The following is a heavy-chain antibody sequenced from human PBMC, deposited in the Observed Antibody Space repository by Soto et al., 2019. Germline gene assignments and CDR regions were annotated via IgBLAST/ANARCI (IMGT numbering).Heavy chain of an antibody. Sequence: GGSLRLSCAASGFTFSSYCMHWVRQAPGKGLEWVAVISYDGSNKYYADSVKGRFTNSRDNSKNTLYLQMNSLRAEDTAVYYCAKMEAAAGTVDYWGQGTLVTVSS. CDR2: ISYDGSNK. CDR3: AKMEAAAGTVDY. CDR1: GFTFSSYC. D-gene: IGHD6-13*01. V-gene: IGHV3-30*18. J-gene: IGHJ4*02.